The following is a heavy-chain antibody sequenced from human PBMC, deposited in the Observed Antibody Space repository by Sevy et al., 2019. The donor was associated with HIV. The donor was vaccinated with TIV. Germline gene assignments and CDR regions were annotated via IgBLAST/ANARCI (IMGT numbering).Heavy chain of an antibody. CDR2: INESGIT. CDR3: ARSPPVVVVPGAPRWFDP. V-gene: IGHV4-34*01. CDR1: DGSFSGYY. J-gene: IGHJ5*02. Sequence: SKTLSLTCGVHDGSFSGYYWNWIRQLPGKGLEWIGEINESGITYYNPSLKSRVTISVDTSKKQFSLKLNSVTAADTAVYFCARSPPVVVVPGAPRWFDPWGQGTLVTVSS. D-gene: IGHD2-2*01.